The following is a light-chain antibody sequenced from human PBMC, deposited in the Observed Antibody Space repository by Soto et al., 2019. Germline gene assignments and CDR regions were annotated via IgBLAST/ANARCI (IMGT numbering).Light chain of an antibody. V-gene: IGKV1-39*01. CDR3: QQSYSTPWT. CDR2: GAS. CDR1: QSISSY. J-gene: IGKJ1*01. Sequence: DIQMTQSPSSLSASVGDRVTITCRASQSISSYLNWYQQKPGKAPKLLIYGASSLQSGVPSRFSGSGSGTNFTFTISSLQPEDFATYYCQQSYSTPWTFGQGTKVEIK.